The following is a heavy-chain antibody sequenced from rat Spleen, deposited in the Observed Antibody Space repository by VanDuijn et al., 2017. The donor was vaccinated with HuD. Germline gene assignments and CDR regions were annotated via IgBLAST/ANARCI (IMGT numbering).Heavy chain of an antibody. V-gene: IGHV5-7*01. CDR1: GFTFSDYN. CDR3: ARQGMGRRYFDY. CDR2: INYDGRGT. Sequence: EVQLVESGGVLVQPGRSMKLSCAASGFTFSDYNMAWVRQAPRKGLDWVATINYDGRGTYYRGSVTGRFTISRDNAKSTLYLQMDSLRSEDTATYYCARQGMGRRYFDYWGQGVMVTVSS. J-gene: IGHJ2*01. D-gene: IGHD1-7*01.